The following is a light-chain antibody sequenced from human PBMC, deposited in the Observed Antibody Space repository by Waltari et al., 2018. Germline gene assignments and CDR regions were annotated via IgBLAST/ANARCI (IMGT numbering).Light chain of an antibody. CDR1: SSNIGTSYA. CDR3: QSYDTSLRRL. CDR2: GDK. J-gene: IGLJ3*02. Sequence: QSVLTQPPSVSGAPGQRVTIPCSGRSSNIGTSYAVHWYQQLPGTAPKVVIYGDKNRPSGVPDRFSGSRSGTSASLTITGLQAEDEADYYCQSYDTSLRRLFGGGTRLTVL. V-gene: IGLV1-40*01.